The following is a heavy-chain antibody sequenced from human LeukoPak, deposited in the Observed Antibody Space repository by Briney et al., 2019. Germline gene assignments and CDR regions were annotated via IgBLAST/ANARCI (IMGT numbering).Heavy chain of an antibody. Sequence: PSETLSLTCTVSGGSISSYYWSWIRQPPGKGLEWIGYIYYSGSTNYNPSLKSRVTISVDTSKNQFSLKLSSVTAADTAVYYCARAPMGYSSSSDAFDIWGQGTMVTVSS. CDR1: GGSISSYY. V-gene: IGHV4-59*01. CDR3: ARAPMGYSSSSDAFDI. CDR2: IYYSGST. J-gene: IGHJ3*02. D-gene: IGHD6-6*01.